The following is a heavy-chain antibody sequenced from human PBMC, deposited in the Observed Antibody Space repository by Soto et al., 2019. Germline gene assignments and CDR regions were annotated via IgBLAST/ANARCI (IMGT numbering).Heavy chain of an antibody. CDR1: GGSISSSSYY. J-gene: IGHJ6*02. CDR3: AREDDGGDSLDV. D-gene: IGHD2-21*02. CDR2: IYYSGST. Sequence: SETLSLTCTVSGGSISSSSYYWGWIRQPPGKGLEWIGSIYYSGSTYYNPSLKSRVTISVDTSKNQFSLKLSSVTAADTAVYFCAREDDGGDSLDVWGQGSTVTVSS. V-gene: IGHV4-39*02.